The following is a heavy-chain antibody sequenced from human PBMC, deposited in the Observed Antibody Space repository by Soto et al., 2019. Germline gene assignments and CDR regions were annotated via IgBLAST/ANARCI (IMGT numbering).Heavy chain of an antibody. CDR1: GYTFTGYY. J-gene: IGHJ4*02. Sequence: ASVKVSCKASGYTFTGYYMHWVRQAPGQGLEWMGWINPNSGGTNYAQKFQGRVTMTRDTSISTAYMELSRLRSDDTAVYYCARDDGGRGYYFDYWGQGTLVTV. D-gene: IGHD3-16*01. CDR3: ARDDGGRGYYFDY. V-gene: IGHV1-2*02. CDR2: INPNSGGT.